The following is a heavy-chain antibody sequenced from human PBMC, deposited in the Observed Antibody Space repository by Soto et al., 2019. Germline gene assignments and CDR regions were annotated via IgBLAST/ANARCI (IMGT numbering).Heavy chain of an antibody. CDR2: ISYDGSNK. Sequence: GGSLRLSCAASGFTFSNYGMHWVRQAPGKGLEWVAVISYDGSNKYYADSVKGRFTISRDNSKDTLYLQMNSLRAEDTAVYYCARASEDSSGYPDYWGQGTLVTVSS. V-gene: IGHV3-30*03. J-gene: IGHJ4*02. D-gene: IGHD3-22*01. CDR1: GFTFSNYG. CDR3: ARASEDSSGYPDY.